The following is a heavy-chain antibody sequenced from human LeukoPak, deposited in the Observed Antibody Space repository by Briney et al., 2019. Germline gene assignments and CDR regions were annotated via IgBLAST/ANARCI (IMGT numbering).Heavy chain of an antibody. V-gene: IGHV3-23*01. CDR3: ARRGESTSYGDYRFDY. J-gene: IGHJ4*02. CDR2: ISGSSSLT. Sequence: GGSLRLSCAASGFTFSSYAMSWVRQAPGRGLEWVSAISGSSSLTYYADSVKGRFTISRDNSKYTLFLQMNSLRAEDTAVYYCARRGESTSYGDYRFDYWGQGTLVTVSS. D-gene: IGHD4-17*01. CDR1: GFTFSSYA.